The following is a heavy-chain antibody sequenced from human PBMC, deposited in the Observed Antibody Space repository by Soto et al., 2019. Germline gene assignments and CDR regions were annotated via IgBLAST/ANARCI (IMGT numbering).Heavy chain of an antibody. D-gene: IGHD1-26*01. CDR1: GITFSSYA. CDR3: AKDHGGSYLRGYFDY. Sequence: GGSLRLSCAASGITFSSYAMSWVRQAPGKGLEWVSAISGSGGSTYYADSVKGRFTISRDNSKNTLYLQMNSLRAEDTAVYYCAKDHGGSYLRGYFDYWGQGTLVTVSS. CDR2: ISGSGGST. V-gene: IGHV3-23*01. J-gene: IGHJ4*02.